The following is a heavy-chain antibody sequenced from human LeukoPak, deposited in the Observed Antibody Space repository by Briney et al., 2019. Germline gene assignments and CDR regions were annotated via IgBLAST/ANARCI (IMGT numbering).Heavy chain of an antibody. CDR2: ISTNTGNP. V-gene: IGHV7-4-1*02. J-gene: IGHJ4*02. CDR1: GYTFSSYT. CDR3: GRDPRLGIRGYTYGYIDY. D-gene: IGHD5-18*01. Sequence: ASVKVSCKTSGYTFSSYTIIWVRQAPGQGLEWMGWISTNTGNPTYAQGFTGRYVFSLDTSVSTAYLQISGLTADDTAVYFCGRDPRLGIRGYTYGYIDYWGQGTLVTVSS.